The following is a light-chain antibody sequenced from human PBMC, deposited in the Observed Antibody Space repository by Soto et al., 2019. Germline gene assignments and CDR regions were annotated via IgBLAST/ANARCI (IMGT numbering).Light chain of an antibody. CDR2: DTS. CDR3: QQYSMWLWT. J-gene: IGKJ1*01. V-gene: IGKV3-15*01. Sequence: EIVMTQSPATLSVSPGERATLSCRAGQSLSGKLAWFQQRPGQAPRLLIYDTSTRATGIPARFSGSGSGTEFTLTISSLQSEDFAVYYCQQYSMWLWTFGQGTKLEIK. CDR1: QSLSGK.